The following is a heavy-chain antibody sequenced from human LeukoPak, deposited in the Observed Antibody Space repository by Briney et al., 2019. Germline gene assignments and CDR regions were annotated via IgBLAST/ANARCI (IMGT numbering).Heavy chain of an antibody. CDR1: GFTSGIYA. V-gene: IGHV3-23*01. Sequence: GGSLRLSCAASGFTSGIYAVSWVRQAPGKGLEWVSAFSGGGDSYYADSVKGRFTISRDNSKKILYLQMNSLRAEDTAVYYCAEPEGGYYDIRPDWGQGTLVTVSS. J-gene: IGHJ4*02. CDR3: AEPEGGYYDIRPD. D-gene: IGHD3-22*01. CDR2: FSGGGDS.